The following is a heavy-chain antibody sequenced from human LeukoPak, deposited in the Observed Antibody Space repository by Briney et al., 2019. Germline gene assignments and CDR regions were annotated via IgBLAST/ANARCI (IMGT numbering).Heavy chain of an antibody. V-gene: IGHV4-4*07. D-gene: IGHD3-22*01. Sequence: PSETLSLTCTVSGGSISSHYWSWIRQPAGKGLEWIGRIYTSGSTNYNPSLKSRVTMSVDTSKNQFSLKLSSVTAADTAVYYCAREKGYYYDSSASRRAFDIWGQGTMVTVSS. CDR3: AREKGYYYDSSASRRAFDI. CDR1: GGSISSHY. CDR2: IYTSGST. J-gene: IGHJ3*02.